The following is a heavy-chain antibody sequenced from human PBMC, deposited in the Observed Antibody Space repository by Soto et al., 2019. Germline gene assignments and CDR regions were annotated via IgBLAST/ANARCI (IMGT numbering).Heavy chain of an antibody. CDR3: ASGYSLYNWFDP. CDR2: ISAYNGNT. J-gene: IGHJ5*02. D-gene: IGHD5-18*01. V-gene: IGHV1-18*01. Sequence: ASVKVSCKASGYTFTSYGINWVRQAPGQGLEWMGWISAYNGNTNYAQKLQGRVTMTTDTSTSTAYMELRSLRSDVTAVYYCASGYSLYNWFDPWGQGTLVTVSS. CDR1: GYTFTSYG.